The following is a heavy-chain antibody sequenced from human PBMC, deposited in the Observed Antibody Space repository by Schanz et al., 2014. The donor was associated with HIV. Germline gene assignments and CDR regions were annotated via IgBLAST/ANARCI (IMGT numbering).Heavy chain of an antibody. Sequence: EVQLLESGGGLVQPGGSLRLSCAASGFSLNRYSVNWVRQTPGKGLEWVSSISESGGRTYYADSVNGRFTISRDNSKNTLYLQMNSLGAEDTAVYYCAKVAIHSSGWLPFDYWGQGTLVTVSS. V-gene: IGHV3-23*01. CDR1: GFSLNRYS. CDR2: ISESGGRT. D-gene: IGHD6-19*01. J-gene: IGHJ4*02. CDR3: AKVAIHSSGWLPFDY.